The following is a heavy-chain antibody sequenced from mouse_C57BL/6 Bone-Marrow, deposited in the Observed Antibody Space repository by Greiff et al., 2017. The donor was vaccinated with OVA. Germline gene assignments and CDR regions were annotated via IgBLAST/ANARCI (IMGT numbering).Heavy chain of an antibody. CDR3: ARRYYGNSYVPFAY. V-gene: IGHV5-17*01. CDR1: GFTFSDYG. J-gene: IGHJ3*01. Sequence: EVQGVESGGGLVKPGGSLKLSCAASGFTFSDYGMHWVRQAPEKGLEWVAYISSGSSTIYYADTVKGRFTISRDNAKNTLFLQMTSLRSEDTAMYYCARRYYGNSYVPFAYWGQGTLVTVSA. D-gene: IGHD1-1*01. CDR2: ISSGSSTI.